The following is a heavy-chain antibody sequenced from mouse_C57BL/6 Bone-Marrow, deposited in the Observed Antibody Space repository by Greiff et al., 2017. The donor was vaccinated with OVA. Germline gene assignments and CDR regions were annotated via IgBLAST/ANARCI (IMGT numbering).Heavy chain of an antibody. CDR3: ARASNYGYFDY. D-gene: IGHD2-5*01. CDR1: GFTFSSYA. Sequence: DVHLVESGGGLVKPGGSLKLSCAASGFTFSSYAMSWVRQTPEKRLEWVATISDGGSYTYYPDNVKGRFTISRDNAENNLYLQMSHLKSEDTAMYYCARASNYGYFDYWGQGTTLTVSS. CDR2: ISDGGSYT. V-gene: IGHV5-4*01. J-gene: IGHJ2*01.